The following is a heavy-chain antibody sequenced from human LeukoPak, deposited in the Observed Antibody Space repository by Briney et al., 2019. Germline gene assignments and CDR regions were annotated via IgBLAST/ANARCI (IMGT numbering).Heavy chain of an antibody. J-gene: IGHJ4*02. CDR2: INPNSGGT. V-gene: IGHV1-2*02. D-gene: IGHD2-2*01. CDR3: ARAPQSLSTSLDY. Sequence: VASVPVTCKASGYTFTGYYMHWVRQAPGQGLEWMGWINPNSGGTNYAQEFQGRVTMTRDTSISTAYMELSRQRSDDTAVYYCARAPQSLSTSLDYWGQGTLVTVSS. CDR1: GYTFTGYY.